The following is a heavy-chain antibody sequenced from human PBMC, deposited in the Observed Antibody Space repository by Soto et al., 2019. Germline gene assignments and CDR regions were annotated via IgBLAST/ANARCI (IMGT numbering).Heavy chain of an antibody. J-gene: IGHJ4*02. CDR3: VYKDHDWNDHFDY. Sequence: PGGSLRLSCAASGFSFSSYGMHWVRQAPGKGLEWVAMISYDGTYEYYADSVKGRFTISRDNSKNAVYLQMNSLRAEDTAVYYCVYKDHDWNDHFDYCGQRNLVTVSS. CDR1: GFSFSSYG. D-gene: IGHD1-1*01. CDR2: ISYDGTYE. V-gene: IGHV3-30*03.